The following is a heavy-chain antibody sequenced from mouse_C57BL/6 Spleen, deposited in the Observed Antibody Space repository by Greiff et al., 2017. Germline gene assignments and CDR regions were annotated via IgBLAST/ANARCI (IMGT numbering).Heavy chain of an antibody. CDR1: GYTFTDYE. D-gene: IGHD1-1*01. Sequence: QVQLKESGAELVRPGASVTLSCKASGYTFTDYEMHWVKPTPVHGLEWIGAIDPETGGTAYNQKFKGKAILTADKSSSTAYMELRSLTSEDSAVYYCTKPYYYGSSYVRAMDYWGQGTSVTVSS. J-gene: IGHJ4*01. CDR3: TKPYYYGSSYVRAMDY. V-gene: IGHV1-15*01. CDR2: IDPETGGT.